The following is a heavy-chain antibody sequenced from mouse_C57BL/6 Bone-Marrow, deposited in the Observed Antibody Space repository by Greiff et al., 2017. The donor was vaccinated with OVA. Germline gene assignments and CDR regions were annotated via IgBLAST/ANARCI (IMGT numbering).Heavy chain of an antibody. D-gene: IGHD2-12*01. Sequence: QVQLQQPGAELVKPGASVKLSCKASGYTFTSYWMQWVKQRPGQGLEWIGEIDPSDSYTNYNQKFKGKATLTVTTSTSTAYMQLSSLTSEDSAVYYCARVTGAMDYWGQGTSVTASS. J-gene: IGHJ4*01. CDR3: ARVTGAMDY. CDR2: IDPSDSYT. CDR1: GYTFTSYW. V-gene: IGHV1-50*01.